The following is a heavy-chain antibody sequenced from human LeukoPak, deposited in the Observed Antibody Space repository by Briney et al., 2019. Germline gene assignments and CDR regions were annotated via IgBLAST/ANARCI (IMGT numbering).Heavy chain of an antibody. D-gene: IGHD4-17*01. V-gene: IGHV4-59*08. CDR2: VYYSGST. Sequence: SETLSLTCTVSGGSISSYYWSWIRQPPGKGLEWIGYVYYSGSTNYNPSLKSRVTISVHTSKNQFSLKLSSVTAADTAVYYCAGSSTTVDAFDIWGQGTMVTVSS. J-gene: IGHJ3*02. CDR3: AGSSTTVDAFDI. CDR1: GGSISSYY.